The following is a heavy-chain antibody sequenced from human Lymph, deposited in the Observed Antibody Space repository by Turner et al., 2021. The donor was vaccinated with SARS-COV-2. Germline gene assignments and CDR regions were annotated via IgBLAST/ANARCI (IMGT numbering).Heavy chain of an antibody. J-gene: IGHJ4*02. CDR1: GFTFSDYY. D-gene: IGHD2-15*01. V-gene: IGHV3-11*06. CDR2: ISSSSSYT. CDR3: AREYCSGGICYSYYFDY. Sequence: VQLLESGGGLVQPGGSLRLSCAASGFTFSDYYMSWIRQAPGKGLEWVSYISSSSSYTNYADSVKGRFSISRDNAKNSLYLQMNSLRAEDTAVYYCAREYCSGGICYSYYFDYWGQGTLVTVSS.